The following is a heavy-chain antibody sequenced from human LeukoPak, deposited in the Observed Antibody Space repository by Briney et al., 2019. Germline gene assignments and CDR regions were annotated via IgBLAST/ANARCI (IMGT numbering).Heavy chain of an antibody. V-gene: IGHV3-7*01. CDR2: MNQDGSEK. CDR3: ATYTHWVAGDV. J-gene: IGHJ6*02. D-gene: IGHD3-16*01. Sequence: PGGSLRLSCAASGFIFNEYFMGWVRQAPGKGLEWVANMNQDGSEKDYVDSVKGRFTISRDNARNSLYLQMGSLRAEDTAVYYCATYTHWVAGDVWGQGTTVTVSS. CDR1: GFIFNEYF.